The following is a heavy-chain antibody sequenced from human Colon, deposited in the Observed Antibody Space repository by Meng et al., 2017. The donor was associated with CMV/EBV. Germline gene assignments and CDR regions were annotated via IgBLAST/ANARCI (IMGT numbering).Heavy chain of an antibody. J-gene: IGHJ4*02. Sequence: GGSLRLSCAASGFTFRNYWMYWVRQVPGKGLTWVSHINSDGSSTTYADSVKGRFTISRDNAKSTLYLQMTSLRAEDTAVYYCARSSTIFDSPDYWGQGTLVTVSS. CDR2: INSDGSST. V-gene: IGHV3-74*01. CDR1: GFTFRNYW. D-gene: IGHD3-3*01. CDR3: ARSSTIFDSPDY.